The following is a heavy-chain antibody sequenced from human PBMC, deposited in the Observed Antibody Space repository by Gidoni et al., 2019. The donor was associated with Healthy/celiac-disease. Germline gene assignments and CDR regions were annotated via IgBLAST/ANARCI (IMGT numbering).Heavy chain of an antibody. CDR1: GYTFTSDY. V-gene: IGHV1-46*03. Sequence: QVQLVQSGAEVKKPGASVKVSGKASGYTFTSDYMHRVRQAPGQGLEWMGIINPSCGSTSYAQKFQGRVTMTRDTSTSTVYMELSSLRSEDTAVYYCARNPLITMVQGVIPNDYWGQGTLVTVSS. D-gene: IGHD3-10*01. CDR3: ARNPLITMVQGVIPNDY. CDR2: INPSCGST. J-gene: IGHJ4*02.